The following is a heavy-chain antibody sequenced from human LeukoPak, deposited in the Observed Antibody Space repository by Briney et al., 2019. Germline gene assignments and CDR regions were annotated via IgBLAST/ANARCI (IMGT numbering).Heavy chain of an antibody. CDR1: GFTFSGSA. CDR3: TREEGDRSMPFDY. CDR2: IRKKANNYAT. D-gene: IGHD2/OR15-2a*01. V-gene: IGHV3-73*01. J-gene: IGHJ4*02. Sequence: GGSLRLSCAASGFTFSGSAMHWVRQASGKGLEWVGRIRKKANNYATAYAASVKGRITISRDDSKNTAYLQMNNLKTEDTAVYYCTREEGDRSMPFDYWGQGTLVTVSS.